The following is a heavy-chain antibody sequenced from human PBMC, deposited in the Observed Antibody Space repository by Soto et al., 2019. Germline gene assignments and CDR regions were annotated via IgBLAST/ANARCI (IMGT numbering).Heavy chain of an antibody. CDR2: INHSGST. Sequence: SETLSLTCAVYGGSFSGYYWSWIRQPPGKGLEWIGEINHSGSTNYNPSLKSRVTISVDTSKNQFSLKLSSVTAADTAVYYCARDSGYSYGSDYGMDVWGQRTTVTVSS. V-gene: IGHV4-34*01. CDR3: ARDSGYSYGSDYGMDV. J-gene: IGHJ6*02. D-gene: IGHD5-18*01. CDR1: GGSFSGYY.